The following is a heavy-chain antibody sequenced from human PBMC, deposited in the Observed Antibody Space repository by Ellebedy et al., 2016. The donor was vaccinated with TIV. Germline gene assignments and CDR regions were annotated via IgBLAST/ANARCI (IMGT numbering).Heavy chain of an antibody. CDR3: AKEGAYVGGDDAFDI. J-gene: IGHJ3*02. Sequence: GGSLRLXCAASGFTFSRNTMNWVRQAPGKGLEWVSSISGRGRNRYYADSVKGRFTTSRDNAKNSLFLQMNSLRAEDTAVYYCAKEGAYVGGDDAFDIWGQGTMVTVSS. CDR1: GFTFSRNT. V-gene: IGHV3-21*01. D-gene: IGHD2-21*02. CDR2: ISGRGRNR.